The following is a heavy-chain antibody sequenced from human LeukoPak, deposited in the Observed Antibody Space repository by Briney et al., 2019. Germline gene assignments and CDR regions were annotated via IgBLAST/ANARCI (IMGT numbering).Heavy chain of an antibody. Sequence: ASMKVSCKASGYPFTGYYIHWVRQAPGQGLEWMGWINPNGGVTKSAQKFQGRVTMTSDKTINTVYMELSGLTSDDTALYYCARGPNHYYYMDFWGKGTTVSVSS. J-gene: IGHJ6*03. V-gene: IGHV1-2*02. D-gene: IGHD2-8*01. CDR1: GYPFTGYY. CDR3: ARGPNHYYYMDF. CDR2: INPNGGVT.